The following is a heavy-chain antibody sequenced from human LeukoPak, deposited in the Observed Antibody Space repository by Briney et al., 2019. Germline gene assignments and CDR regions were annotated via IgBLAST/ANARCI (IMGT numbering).Heavy chain of an antibody. CDR2: VDPEDGET. J-gene: IGHJ4*02. V-gene: IGHV1-69-2*01. Sequence: ASVKVSCKVSGYTFTDYYMHWVQQAPGEGLEWMGLVDPEDGETIYAEKFQGRVTITADTSTDTAYMELSSLRSEDTAVYYCATPPHDLGATGEDYWGQGTLVTVSS. CDR3: ATPPHDLGATGEDY. D-gene: IGHD1-26*01. CDR1: GYTFTDYY.